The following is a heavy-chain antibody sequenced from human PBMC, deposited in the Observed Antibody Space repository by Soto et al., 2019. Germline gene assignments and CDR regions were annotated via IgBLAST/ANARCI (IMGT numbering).Heavy chain of an antibody. CDR1: GGSFSGYY. V-gene: IGHV4-34*01. CDR2: INHSGST. J-gene: IGHJ4*02. Sequence: SETLSLTCAVYGGSFSGYYWTWIRQPPGTGLEWIGEINHSGSTNYNPSLKSRVTISVDTSKNQFSLKLTSVTAADTAVYYCARDNITGIFDYWGQGTLVPVAS. CDR3: ARDNITGIFDY. D-gene: IGHD2-8*02.